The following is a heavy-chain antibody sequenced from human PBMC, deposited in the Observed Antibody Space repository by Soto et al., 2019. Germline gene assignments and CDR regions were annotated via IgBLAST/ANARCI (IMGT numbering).Heavy chain of an antibody. CDR3: ARSYSGYDSSVARIYDD. CDR1: GYTFTSYD. J-gene: IGHJ4*02. CDR2: MNPNSGNT. Sequence: ASVKVSCKASGYTFTSYDINWVRQATGQGLEWMGWMNPNSGNTGYAQKFQGRVTMTRDTSISTAYMELSSLRSEDTAVYYCARSYSGYDSSVARIYDDWGQGTLVTVSS. D-gene: IGHD5-12*01. V-gene: IGHV1-8*01.